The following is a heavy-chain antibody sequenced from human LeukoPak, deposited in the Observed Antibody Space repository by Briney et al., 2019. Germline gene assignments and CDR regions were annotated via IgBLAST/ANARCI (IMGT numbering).Heavy chain of an antibody. V-gene: IGHV1-69*01. Sequence: GPSVKVSCKASGGTFSSDAISWVRQAPGQGLECVGGNIPIFGTANYAQKFQRRVTITADESTSTAYMELSSLRSEDTAVYYCARDIRGVTTVTNYFDYWGQGTLVTVSS. J-gene: IGHJ4*02. D-gene: IGHD4-17*01. CDR3: ARDIRGVTTVTNYFDY. CDR2: NIPIFGTA. CDR1: GGTFSSDA.